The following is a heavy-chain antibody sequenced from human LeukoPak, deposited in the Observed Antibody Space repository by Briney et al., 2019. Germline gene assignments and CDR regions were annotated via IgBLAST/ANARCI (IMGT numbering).Heavy chain of an antibody. CDR1: GFTFSSYA. Sequence: GGSLRLSCAGSGFTFSSYAMSWVRQAPGKGLEWVSAISESGGYTKYADPVKGRFTISRDNSKNTLYLQMNSLKAEDTAAYYCATEDSSDYYSFDYWGQGTLVTVAS. CDR3: ATEDSSDYYSFDY. D-gene: IGHD3-22*01. J-gene: IGHJ4*02. V-gene: IGHV3-23*01. CDR2: ISESGGYT.